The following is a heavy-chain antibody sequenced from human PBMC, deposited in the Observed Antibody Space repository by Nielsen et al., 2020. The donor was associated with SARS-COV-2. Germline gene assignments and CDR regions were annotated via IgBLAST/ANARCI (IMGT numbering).Heavy chain of an antibody. V-gene: IGHV1-69*13. CDR3: ARSGYDYVYFDY. CDR1: GGTFSSYA. Sequence: SVKVSCKASGGTFSSYAISWVRQAPGQGLEWMGGIIPIFGTANYAQKFQGRVTITADESTSTAYMELSSLRSEDTAVYYCARSGYDYVYFDYWGQGTLVTVSS. D-gene: IGHD5-12*01. CDR2: IIPIFGTA. J-gene: IGHJ4*02.